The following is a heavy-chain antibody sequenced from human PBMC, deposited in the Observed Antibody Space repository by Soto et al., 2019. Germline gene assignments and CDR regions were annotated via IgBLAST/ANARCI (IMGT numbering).Heavy chain of an antibody. Sequence: SETLSLTCTVSGGSISSSSYYWGWIRQPPGKGLEWIGSIYYSGSTYYNPSLKSRVTISVDTSKNHFSLKLSSVTAADTAVYYCARHIVVVVAATPGWFDPWGQGTLVTVSS. D-gene: IGHD2-15*01. V-gene: IGHV4-39*01. CDR3: ARHIVVVVAATPGWFDP. CDR1: GGSISSSSYY. CDR2: IYYSGST. J-gene: IGHJ5*02.